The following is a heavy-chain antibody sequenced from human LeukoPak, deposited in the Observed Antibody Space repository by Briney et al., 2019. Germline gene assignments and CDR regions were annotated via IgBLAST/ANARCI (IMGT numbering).Heavy chain of an antibody. J-gene: IGHJ4*02. Sequence: GGSRRLSCAASGFTFSGFWMSWVRQAPGKGLEWVSAISGSGGSTYYADSVKGRFTISRDNSKNTLYLQMNSLRAEDTAVYYCAESITMVRGVIPYYFDYWGQGTLVTVYS. D-gene: IGHD3-10*01. CDR1: GFTFSGFW. V-gene: IGHV3-23*01. CDR2: ISGSGGST. CDR3: AESITMVRGVIPYYFDY.